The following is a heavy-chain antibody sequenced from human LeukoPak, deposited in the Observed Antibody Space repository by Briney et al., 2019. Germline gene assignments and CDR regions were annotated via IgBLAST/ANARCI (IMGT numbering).Heavy chain of an antibody. J-gene: IGHJ3*02. CDR3: AMPLFGGVIVKPLAAFDI. Sequence: GGSLRLSCTASGFKFDDYGMTWVRHAPGKGLEWVSTISGSGGSTYYADSVKGRFTISRDNSKNTLYLQMNSLRAEDTAVYYCAMPLFGGVIVKPLAAFDIWGQGTMVTVSS. D-gene: IGHD3-16*02. CDR1: GFKFDDYG. CDR2: ISGSGGST. V-gene: IGHV3-23*01.